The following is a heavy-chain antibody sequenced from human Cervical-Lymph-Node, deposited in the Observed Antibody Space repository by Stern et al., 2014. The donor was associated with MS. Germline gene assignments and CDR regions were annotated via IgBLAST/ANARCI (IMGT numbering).Heavy chain of an antibody. D-gene: IGHD1-26*01. Sequence: QVPLRESGPTLVKPTQTLTLTCTFSGFSLSTSGVGVGWIRQPPGKALEWLALIYWDDDRRYRPSLRSRLAITKDTSKNQVVLTMTNMDPVDTATYYCAHTLSGRRYYYYGMDVWGQGTTVTVSS. CDR2: IYWDDDR. J-gene: IGHJ6*02. CDR3: AHTLSGRRYYYYGMDV. CDR1: GFSLSTSGVG. V-gene: IGHV2-5*02.